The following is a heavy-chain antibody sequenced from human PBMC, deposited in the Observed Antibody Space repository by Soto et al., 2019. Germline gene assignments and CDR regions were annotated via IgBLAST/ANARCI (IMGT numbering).Heavy chain of an antibody. V-gene: IGHV3-53*01. CDR3: ARDDPQGRFLFRD. CDR2: IYSGGST. D-gene: IGHD3-3*01. J-gene: IGHJ4*02. CDR1: GFTVSSNY. Sequence: EVQLVESGGGLIQPGGSLRLSCAASGFTVSSNYMSWVRQAPGKGLEWVSVIYSGGSTYYAESVKGRFTISRDNSKNTLYLQMNSLRAEDTAVYYCARDDPQGRFLFRDWGQGTLVTVSS.